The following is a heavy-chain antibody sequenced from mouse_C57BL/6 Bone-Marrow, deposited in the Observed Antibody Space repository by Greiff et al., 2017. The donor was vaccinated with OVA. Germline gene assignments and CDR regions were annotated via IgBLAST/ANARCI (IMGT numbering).Heavy chain of an antibody. J-gene: IGHJ3*01. CDR2: IDPSDSYT. D-gene: IGHD2-1*01. V-gene: IGHV1-69*01. CDR1: GYTFTSYW. Sequence: QVQLKQSGAELVMPGASVKLSCKASGYTFTSYWMHWVKQRPGQGLEWIGEIDPSDSYTNYNQKFKGKSTLTVDKSSSTAYMQLSSLTSEDSAVYYCARGGNPFAYWGQGTLVTVSA. CDR3: ARGGNPFAY.